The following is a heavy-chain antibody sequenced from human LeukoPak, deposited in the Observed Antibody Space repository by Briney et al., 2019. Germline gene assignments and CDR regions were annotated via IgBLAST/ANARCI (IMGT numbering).Heavy chain of an antibody. CDR2: INPNSGGT. Sequence: ASVKVSCKASGYTFTGYYMHWVRQAPGQGLEWMGWINPNSGGTNYAQKFQGRVTMTRDTSISTAYMELSRLRSDDTAVYYCARARRGSPNWFDPWGQGTLVTVSS. D-gene: IGHD5-12*01. J-gene: IGHJ5*02. CDR1: GYTFTGYY. CDR3: ARARRGSPNWFDP. V-gene: IGHV1-2*02.